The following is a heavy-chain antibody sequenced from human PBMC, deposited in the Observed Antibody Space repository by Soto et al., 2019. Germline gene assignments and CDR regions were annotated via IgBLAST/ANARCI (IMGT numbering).Heavy chain of an antibody. Sequence: ASVKVSCKASGYTFTGYYMHWVRQAPGQGLEWMGWINAGNGNTKYSQKFQGRVTITRDTSASTAYMELSSLRSEDTAVYYCARGLNGYLHYFDYWGQGTLVTVSS. D-gene: IGHD5-18*01. J-gene: IGHJ4*02. CDR2: INAGNGNT. V-gene: IGHV1-3*01. CDR3: ARGLNGYLHYFDY. CDR1: GYTFTGYY.